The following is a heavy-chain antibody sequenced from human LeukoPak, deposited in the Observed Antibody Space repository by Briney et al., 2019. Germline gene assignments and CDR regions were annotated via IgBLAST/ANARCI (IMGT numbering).Heavy chain of an antibody. J-gene: IGHJ6*02. CDR2: IYYSGST. CDR1: GGSISSGDYY. CDR3: ARDALVHYYGMDV. Sequence: PSQTPSLTCTVSGGSISSGDYYWSWIRQPPGKGLEWIGYIYYSGSTYYNPSLKSRVTISVDTSKNQFSLKLSSVTAADTAVYYCARDALVHYYGMDVWGQGTTVTVSS. V-gene: IGHV4-30-4*01. D-gene: IGHD3-10*01.